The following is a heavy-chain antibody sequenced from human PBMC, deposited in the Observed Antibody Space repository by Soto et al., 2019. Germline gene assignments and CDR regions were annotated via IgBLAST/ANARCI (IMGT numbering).Heavy chain of an antibody. V-gene: IGHV3-11*06. CDR3: ARTALRLGELSLMDV. Sequence: GGSLRLSCAASGFTFSDYYMSWIRKAPGKGLEWVSYISSSSSYTNYADSVKGRFTISRDNAKNSLYLQMNSLRAEDTAVYYCARTALRLGELSLMDVWGQGTTVTISS. D-gene: IGHD3-16*02. J-gene: IGHJ6*02. CDR2: ISSSSSYT. CDR1: GFTFSDYY.